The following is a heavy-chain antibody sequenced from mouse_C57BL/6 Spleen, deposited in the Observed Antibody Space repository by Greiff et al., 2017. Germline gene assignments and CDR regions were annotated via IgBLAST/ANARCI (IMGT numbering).Heavy chain of an antibody. CDR2: ISSGSSTI. Sequence: EVKLVESGGGLVKPGGSLKLSCAASGFTFSDYGMHWVRQAPEKGLEWVAYISSGSSTIYYADTVKGRFTISRDNAKNTLFLQMTSLRSEDTAMYYCAKVFITTVVNAMDYWGQGTSVTVSS. D-gene: IGHD1-1*01. J-gene: IGHJ4*01. CDR1: GFTFSDYG. V-gene: IGHV5-17*01. CDR3: AKVFITTVVNAMDY.